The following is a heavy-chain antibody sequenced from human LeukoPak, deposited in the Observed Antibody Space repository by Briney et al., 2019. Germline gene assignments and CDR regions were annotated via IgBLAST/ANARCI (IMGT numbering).Heavy chain of an antibody. CDR2: VDYSGST. CDR3: ARDSAGNYNFHY. CDR1: GGSISGYY. Sequence: KPSETLSLTCTASGGSISGYYWNWIRQPPGKGLEWIGYVDYSGSTNYSPSLKSRVTISVDTSNKHFSLRLSSVTAADTAVYYCARDSAGNYNFHYWGQGTLVTVSS. D-gene: IGHD1-7*01. J-gene: IGHJ4*02. V-gene: IGHV4-59*01.